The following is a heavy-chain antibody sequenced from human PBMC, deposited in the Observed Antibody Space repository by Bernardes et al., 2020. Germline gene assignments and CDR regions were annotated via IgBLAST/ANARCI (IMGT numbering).Heavy chain of an antibody. CDR2: IYYSGST. CDR1: GGSINSGDHY. Sequence: SETLSLTCTVSGGSINSGDHYWDWIRQHPGKGLEWIGYIYYSGSTYYNPSLKSRVTISVDTSKNQFSLKLISMTAADTAVYYCASSTIRYDFWSAYVDYWGQGSLVSVSS. D-gene: IGHD3-3*01. V-gene: IGHV4-31*03. J-gene: IGHJ4*02. CDR3: ASSTIRYDFWSAYVDY.